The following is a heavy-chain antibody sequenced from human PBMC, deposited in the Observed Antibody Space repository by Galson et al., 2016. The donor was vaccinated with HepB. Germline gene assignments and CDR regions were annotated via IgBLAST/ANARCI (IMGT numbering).Heavy chain of an antibody. CDR3: ARDDSGGYSYPSDLYYLDS. Sequence: SCKASGYSFSKFGVTWVRQSPGQGLEWMGWINAQNGDTHYAQNFQGRVTLTTDPSSTTVHMELRSVTSVDTAIYYCARDDSGGYSYPSDLYYLDSWGQGSLVTVSS. V-gene: IGHV1-18*01. CDR2: INAQNGDT. D-gene: IGHD3-22*01. J-gene: IGHJ4*02. CDR1: GYSFSKFG.